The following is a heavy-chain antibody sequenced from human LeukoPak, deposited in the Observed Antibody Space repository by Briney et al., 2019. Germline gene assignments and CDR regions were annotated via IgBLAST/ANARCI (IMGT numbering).Heavy chain of an antibody. J-gene: IGHJ4*02. Sequence: ASVKVSCKASGYTFSIYNMHWVRQAPGQGLEWMGIINPSGGTSYAQELQGRITMTRDTPTSTLYMELSSLRSEDTAVYYCAREGVAGTGLDFWGQGTLVTVSS. CDR2: INPSGGT. V-gene: IGHV1-46*01. CDR1: GYTFSIYN. CDR3: AREGVAGTGLDF. D-gene: IGHD6-13*01.